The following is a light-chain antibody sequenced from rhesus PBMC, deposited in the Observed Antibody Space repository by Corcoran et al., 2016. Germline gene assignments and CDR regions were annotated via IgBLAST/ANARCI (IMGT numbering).Light chain of an antibody. CDR3: QQHNSYPDS. J-gene: IGKJ2*01. Sequence: DIQMTQSPSSLSASVGDTVTITCRASQGISNYLDWYQQKPGKAPKPLIYYASNLESGVPLRFSGSGSGIDFNLTISSLQPEDFAIYYCQQHNSYPDSFGQGTKVEIK. V-gene: IGKV1S14*01. CDR2: YAS. CDR1: QGISNY.